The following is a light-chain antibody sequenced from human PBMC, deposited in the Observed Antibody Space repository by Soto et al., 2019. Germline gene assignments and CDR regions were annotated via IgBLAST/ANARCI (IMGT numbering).Light chain of an antibody. CDR2: TLF. CDR1: QSLVHSDNGNTF. V-gene: IGKV2-40*01. Sequence: EIVMTQTPLSLPVTPGEPASISCGSSQSLVHSDNGNTFLDWYLQRPGQSPQLLISTLFYRASGVPDRFSGSGSGTDFTLKISRVEAEDVGVYYCMQRIEFPYTFGPGTKLEIK. J-gene: IGKJ2*01. CDR3: MQRIEFPYT.